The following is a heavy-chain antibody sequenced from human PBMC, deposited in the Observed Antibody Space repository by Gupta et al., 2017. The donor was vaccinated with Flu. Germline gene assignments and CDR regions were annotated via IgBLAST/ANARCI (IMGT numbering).Heavy chain of an antibody. V-gene: IGHV4-34*01. J-gene: IGHJ3*02. CDR2: ISHSGST. Sequence: QVQLQQWGAGLLKPSETLSLTCGVYGGSFSGYYWTWIRQAPGKGLEWIGEISHSGSTNYSPSLKSRVTILVDTSKKQFSLKLNSVTAADTAVYYCASGFRDAFDIWGQGTMVIGSS. CDR1: GGSFSGYY. CDR3: ASGFRDAFDI. D-gene: IGHD3-10*01.